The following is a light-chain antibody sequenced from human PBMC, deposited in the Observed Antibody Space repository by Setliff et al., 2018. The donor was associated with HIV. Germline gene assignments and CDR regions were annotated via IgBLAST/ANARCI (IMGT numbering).Light chain of an antibody. CDR2: DVT. CDR3: APYRSPATYV. CDR1: SSDVGGYDF. J-gene: IGLJ1*01. Sequence: QSVLTQPASVSGSPGQSITISCIGTSSDVGGYDFVSWYQQRPGKAPKLIIFDVTERPSGVSHRFSGSKSGNTASLTISGLQTEDEADYFCAPYRSPATYVFGIGTKVTV. V-gene: IGLV2-14*03.